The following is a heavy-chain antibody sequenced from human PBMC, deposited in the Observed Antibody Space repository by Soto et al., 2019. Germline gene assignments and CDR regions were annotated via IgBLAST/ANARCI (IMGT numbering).Heavy chain of an antibody. CDR2: INAGNGNT. CDR3: VKGEFYYDSSAYYPFDS. V-gene: IGHV1-3*01. CDR1: GYTFTSYA. D-gene: IGHD3-22*01. Sequence: GASVKVSCKASGYTFTSYAMHWVRQAPGQRLEWMGWINAGNGNTKYSQKFQGRVTITRDTSASTAYMELSSLRSEDTAVYHCVKGEFYYDSSAYYPFDSWGQGTLVTVSS. J-gene: IGHJ4*02.